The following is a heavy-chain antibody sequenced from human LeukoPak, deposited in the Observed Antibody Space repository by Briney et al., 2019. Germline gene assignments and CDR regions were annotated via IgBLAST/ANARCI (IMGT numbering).Heavy chain of an antibody. CDR2: INPNSGGT. D-gene: IGHD3-10*02. Sequence: PGASVKVSCKASGYTFTGHYMHWVRQAPGQGLEWVGRINPNSGGTNYAQKFQGRVTMTRATSISTGYMDLSRLRSDDTAVYYCARGPVDAVFGVSTEDWGQGTTVTVSS. CDR3: ARGPVDAVFGVSTED. V-gene: IGHV1-2*06. J-gene: IGHJ6*02. CDR1: GYTFTGHY.